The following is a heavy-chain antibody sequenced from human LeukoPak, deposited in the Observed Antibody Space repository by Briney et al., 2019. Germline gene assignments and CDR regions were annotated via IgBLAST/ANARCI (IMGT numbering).Heavy chain of an antibody. CDR3: ARNVVPAATRPPDYYYGMDA. V-gene: IGHV4-34*01. J-gene: IGHJ6*02. CDR2: INHSGNT. Sequence: SETLSLTCAVYGGSFSGYYWSWIRQPPGKGLEWIGEINHSGNTNYNPSLKSRVTISVDTSKNQFSLKLSSVTAADTAVYYCARNVVPAATRPPDYYYGMDAWGQGTTVTVSS. D-gene: IGHD2-2*01. CDR1: GGSFSGYY.